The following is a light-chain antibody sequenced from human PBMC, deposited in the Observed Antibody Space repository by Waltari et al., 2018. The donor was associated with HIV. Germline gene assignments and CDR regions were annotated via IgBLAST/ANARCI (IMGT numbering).Light chain of an antibody. J-gene: IGLJ2*01. CDR1: SSNIGHTH. CDR3: AAWDDSLSGV. V-gene: IGLV1-47*01. CDR2: RNN. Sequence: QSVLTQPPSASGPRGQRVTISCSGSSSNIGHTHVYWYQQFPGTAPKLLIYRNNQRPSGVPDRFSGSKSGTSASLVISGLRSEDEADYYCAAWDDSLSGVFGGGTKVTVL.